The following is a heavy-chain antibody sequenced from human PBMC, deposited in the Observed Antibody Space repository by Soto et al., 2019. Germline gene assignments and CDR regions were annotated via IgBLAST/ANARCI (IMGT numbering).Heavy chain of an antibody. J-gene: IGHJ4*02. CDR3: ARQYSSSWGDFDY. CDR2: IYYSGST. V-gene: IGHV4-39*01. Sequence: GLEWIGSIYYSGSTYYNPSLKSRVTISVDTSKNQFSLKLSSVTAADTAVYYCARQYSSSWGDFDYWGQGTLVTVS. D-gene: IGHD6-13*01.